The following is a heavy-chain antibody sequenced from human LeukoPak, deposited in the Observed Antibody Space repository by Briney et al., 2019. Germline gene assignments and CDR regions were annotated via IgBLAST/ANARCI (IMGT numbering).Heavy chain of an antibody. CDR2: ISGSGGST. CDR1: GFTFSSYA. CDR3: AKYDSSSWYYFDY. J-gene: IGHJ4*02. V-gene: IGHV3-23*01. D-gene: IGHD6-13*01. Sequence: GGSLRLSCAASGFTFSSYAMSWIRQAPGKGLEWVSAISGSGGSTYYADSVKGRFTISRDNSKNTLYLQMNSLRAEDTAVYYCAKYDSSSWYYFDYWGQGTLVTVSS.